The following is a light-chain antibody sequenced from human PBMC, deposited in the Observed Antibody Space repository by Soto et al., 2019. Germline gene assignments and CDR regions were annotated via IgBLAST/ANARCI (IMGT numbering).Light chain of an antibody. CDR2: AAS. J-gene: IGKJ5*01. V-gene: IGKV1-39*01. Sequence: DIQLTQSPSSLSASVGERVTICCRASQTVRTYLNWYQQKPGKAPILLIYAASSLPSAVPPRFTGAGSETDFTLTISSLQPEDFGTYYCQQTYSTPITVGQGTRLEIK. CDR3: QQTYSTPIT. CDR1: QTVRTY.